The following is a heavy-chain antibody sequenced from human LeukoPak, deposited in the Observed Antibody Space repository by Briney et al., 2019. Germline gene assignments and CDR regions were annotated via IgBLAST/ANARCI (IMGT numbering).Heavy chain of an antibody. CDR2: IYTSGST. D-gene: IGHD3-22*01. J-gene: IGHJ4*02. CDR3: ARGDYYDSSGYYDY. V-gene: IGHV4-61*02. CDR1: GGSISSGSYY. Sequence: SETLSLTCTVSGGSISSGSYYWRWIRQPAGRGLEWIGRIYTSGSTNSNPSLKSRVTISVDTSKNQFSLKLSSVTAADTAVYYCARGDYYDSSGYYDYWGQGTLVTVSS.